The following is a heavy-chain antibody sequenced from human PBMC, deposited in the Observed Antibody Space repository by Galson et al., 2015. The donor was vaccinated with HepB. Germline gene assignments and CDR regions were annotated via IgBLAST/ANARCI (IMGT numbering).Heavy chain of an antibody. Sequence: SLRLSCAASAFTFSSHAMHWVRQAPGEGLEWVAVIWYDGSNKDYADSVKGRFNIFRDNSKNTLYLQMNSLRAEDTAVYYCAKDVGVGVAEYYYYGMDAWGQGTTVIVSS. CDR2: IWYDGSNK. J-gene: IGHJ6*02. D-gene: IGHD6-19*01. CDR3: AKDVGVGVAEYYYYGMDA. V-gene: IGHV3-33*06. CDR1: AFTFSSHA.